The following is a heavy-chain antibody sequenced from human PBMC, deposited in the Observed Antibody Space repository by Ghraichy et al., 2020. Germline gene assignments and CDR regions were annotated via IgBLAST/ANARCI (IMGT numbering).Heavy chain of an antibody. V-gene: IGHV3-30*02. CDR3: AKARQLYYYDSSGPSKDYFDY. D-gene: IGHD3-22*01. Sequence: GESLNISCAASGFTFSSYGMHWVRQAPGKGLEWVAFIRYDGSNKYYADSVKGRFTISRDNSKNTLYLQMNSLRAEDTAVYYCAKARQLYYYDSSGPSKDYFDYWGQGTLVTVSS. CDR1: GFTFSSYG. CDR2: IRYDGSNK. J-gene: IGHJ4*02.